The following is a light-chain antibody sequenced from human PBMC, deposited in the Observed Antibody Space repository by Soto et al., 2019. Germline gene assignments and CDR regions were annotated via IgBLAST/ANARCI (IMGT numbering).Light chain of an antibody. CDR2: DAS. Sequence: DIHVTQYPYTVSASVGDRVTVTCRASQSISSWLAWYQQKPGKAPKLLIYDASSLESGVPSRFSGSGSGTEFTLTISSLQPDDFATYYCQQYNSYSTFGQGTK. J-gene: IGKJ1*01. CDR3: QQYNSYST. V-gene: IGKV1-5*01. CDR1: QSISSW.